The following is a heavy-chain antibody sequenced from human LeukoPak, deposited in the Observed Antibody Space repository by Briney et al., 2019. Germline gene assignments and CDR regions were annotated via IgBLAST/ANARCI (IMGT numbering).Heavy chain of an antibody. CDR1: GFTFGDYA. J-gene: IGHJ4*02. CDR2: IRTKAYGGTT. Sequence: GGSLRLSCTASGFTFGDYAVSWVRQAPGRGLEWVGFIRTKAYGGTTEYAASVKGRFTISRDDSTSIAYLQMNSLKTEDTAVYYCTRGDCSSTTCYAYYWGQGTLVTVSS. V-gene: IGHV3-49*04. CDR3: TRGDCSSTTCYAYY. D-gene: IGHD2-2*01.